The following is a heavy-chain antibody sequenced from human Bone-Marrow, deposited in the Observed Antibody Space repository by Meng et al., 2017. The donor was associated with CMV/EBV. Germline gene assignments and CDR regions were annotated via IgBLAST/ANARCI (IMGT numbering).Heavy chain of an antibody. J-gene: IGHJ4*02. CDR1: GFAFSAYY. V-gene: IGHV3-11*01. D-gene: IGHD3-10*01. CDR3: ARGGDFLRN. Sequence: LSLSCAASGFAFSAYYMTWIRQAPGKGLEWVSYIDSDGTNMRFADFVQGRFTVSRDNAKNSLYLHLNSLRADDTAVYYCARGGDFLRNWGQGTLVTVSS. CDR2: IDSDGTNM.